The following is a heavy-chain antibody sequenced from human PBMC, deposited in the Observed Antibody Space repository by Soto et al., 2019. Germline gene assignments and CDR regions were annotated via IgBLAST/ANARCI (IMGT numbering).Heavy chain of an antibody. V-gene: IGHV3-53*01. CDR2: IYSGDTT. Sequence: EVQLVESGGGLIQPGGSLTLSCAVSVFTLSAKHMSWVRQAPGKGLEWVSVIYSGDTTYYADSVKGRFIISRDISKNILYLQMNILRAEDTAVYYCHGYGYWGQGTLVTVSS. J-gene: IGHJ4*02. CDR1: VFTLSAKH. CDR3: HGYGY. D-gene: IGHD5-18*01.